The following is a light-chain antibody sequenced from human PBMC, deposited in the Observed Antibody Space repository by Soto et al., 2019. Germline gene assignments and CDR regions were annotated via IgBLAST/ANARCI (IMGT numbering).Light chain of an antibody. CDR1: QSVSRN. V-gene: IGKV3-11*01. J-gene: IGKJ4*01. CDR3: QQRSNWPPLS. Sequence: EIVLTQSPATLSLSPGERATLSCRASQSVSRNLAWYQQRPGQAPRLLIYDASNRATGIPARFSGSGSGTDFTLTISSLEPEDFAVYYRQQRSNWPPLSFGGGTKVDIK. CDR2: DAS.